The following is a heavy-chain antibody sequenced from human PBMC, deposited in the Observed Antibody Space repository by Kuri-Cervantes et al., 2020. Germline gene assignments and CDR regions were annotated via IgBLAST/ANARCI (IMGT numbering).Heavy chain of an antibody. CDR3: AKTRWAYGDYGCDY. Sequence: GESLKISCAASGFTFSSYAMSWVRQAPGKGLEWVSAISGSGGSTYYADSVKDRFTISRDNSKNTLYLQMNSLRAEDTAVYYCAKTRWAYGDYGCDYWGQGTLVTVSS. CDR1: GFTFSSYA. J-gene: IGHJ4*02. D-gene: IGHD4-17*01. CDR2: ISGSGGST. V-gene: IGHV3-23*01.